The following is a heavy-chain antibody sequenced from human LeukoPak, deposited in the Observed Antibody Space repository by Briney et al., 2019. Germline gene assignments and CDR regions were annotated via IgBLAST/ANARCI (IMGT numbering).Heavy chain of an antibody. CDR1: GGSFSGYY. CDR3: ARAVTDGSGSYYIYYYYGMDV. D-gene: IGHD3-10*01. V-gene: IGHV4-34*01. Sequence: SETLSLTCAVYGGSFSGYYWSWIRQPPGKGLEWIGEINHSGSTNYNPSLKSRVTISVDTSKNQFSLKLSSVTAADTAVYYCARAVTDGSGSYYIYYYYGMDVWGQGTTVTVSS. CDR2: INHSGST. J-gene: IGHJ6*02.